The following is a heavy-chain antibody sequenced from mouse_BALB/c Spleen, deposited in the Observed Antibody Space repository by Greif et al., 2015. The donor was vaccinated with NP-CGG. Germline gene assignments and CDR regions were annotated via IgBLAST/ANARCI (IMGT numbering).Heavy chain of an antibody. J-gene: IGHJ1*01. CDR1: GYTFTSYV. CDR2: INPYNDGT. Sequence: SGPELVKPGASVKMSCKASGYTFTSYVMHWVKRKPGQGLERIGYINPYNDGTKYNEKFKGKATLTSDKSSSTAYMELSGLTSEDSAVYYCARYDWYFDVWGAVTTVTVSS. CDR3: ARYDWYFDV. D-gene: IGHD2-3*01. V-gene: IGHV1-14*01.